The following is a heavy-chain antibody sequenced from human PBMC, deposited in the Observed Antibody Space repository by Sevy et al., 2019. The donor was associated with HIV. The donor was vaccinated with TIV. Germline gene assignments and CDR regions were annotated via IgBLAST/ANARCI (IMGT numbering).Heavy chain of an antibody. CDR2: IKLDGSEK. Sequence: GGSLRLSCAASGFTFNRYWMSWVRQAPGKGLQWVANIKLDGSEKYYLDSVRGRFAISRDNAKNSLYRQMNSLRAEDTAVYYCARDCNSATCLWGLDVWGLGTTVTVSS. D-gene: IGHD1-26*01. V-gene: IGHV3-7*03. CDR3: ARDCNSATCLWGLDV. CDR1: GFTFNRYW. J-gene: IGHJ6*02.